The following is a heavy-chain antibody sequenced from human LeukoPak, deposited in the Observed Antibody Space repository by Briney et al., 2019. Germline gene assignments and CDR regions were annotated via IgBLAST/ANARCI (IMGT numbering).Heavy chain of an antibody. CDR2: IYYSGST. CDR3: ARTPNSSSWYTVDY. V-gene: IGHV4-39*02. Sequence: SETLSLTCTVSGGSISSSSYYWGWIRQPPGKGLEWVGSIYYSGSTYYNPSLKSRLTISVDTSKNHFSLKLSSVTAADTAVYYCARTPNSSSWYTVDYWGQGTLVTVSS. D-gene: IGHD6-13*01. J-gene: IGHJ4*02. CDR1: GGSISSSSYY.